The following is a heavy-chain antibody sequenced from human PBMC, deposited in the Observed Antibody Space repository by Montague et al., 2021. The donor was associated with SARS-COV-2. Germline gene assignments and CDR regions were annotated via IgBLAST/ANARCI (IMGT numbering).Heavy chain of an antibody. CDR1: GDSISTYY. V-gene: IGHV4-59*01. Sequence: SETLSLTCTVSGDSISTYYWSWIRQPPGKGLEWIGYIYYNGYTNYNHSLKSRVAISVDTSKNQFSLRLSSVTAADTAVYFCARGGATYYYDTSGYVNAFDTWGQGTMVTVSS. J-gene: IGHJ3*02. D-gene: IGHD3-22*01. CDR2: IYYNGYT. CDR3: ARGGATYYYDTSGYVNAFDT.